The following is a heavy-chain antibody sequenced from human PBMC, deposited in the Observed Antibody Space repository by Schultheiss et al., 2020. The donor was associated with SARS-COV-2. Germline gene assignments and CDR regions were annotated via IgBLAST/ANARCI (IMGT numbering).Heavy chain of an antibody. CDR3: AKDGANCSGGSCHFPSSYGMDV. V-gene: IGHV3-30*18. J-gene: IGHJ6*02. CDR1: GFSFSSYG. Sequence: GESLKISCAASGFSFSSYGMHWVRQAPGKGLEWVAVITYDGSNKYYVDSVKGRFTISRDNSKNTLYLQMNSLRAEDTAVYYCAKDGANCSGGSCHFPSSYGMDVWGQGTTVTVSS. CDR2: ITYDGSNK. D-gene: IGHD2-15*01.